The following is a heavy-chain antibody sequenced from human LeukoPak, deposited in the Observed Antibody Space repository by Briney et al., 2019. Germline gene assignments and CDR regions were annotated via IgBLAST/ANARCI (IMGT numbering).Heavy chain of an antibody. CDR1: VYTFTSYG. CDR2: ISAYNGNT. Sequence: ASVKVSCKASVYTFTSYGISWGRQTPGQGVEWMGWISAYNGNTNYAQTLQGRVPMTTDTSTSTAYMELRSLRSDDTAVYYCARVVSSGYYYGWFDPWGQGTLVTVSS. CDR3: ARVVSSGYYYGWFDP. V-gene: IGHV1-18*01. D-gene: IGHD3-22*01. J-gene: IGHJ5*02.